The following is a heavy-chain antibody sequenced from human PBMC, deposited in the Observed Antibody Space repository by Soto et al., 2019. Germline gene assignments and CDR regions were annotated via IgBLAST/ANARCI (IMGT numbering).Heavy chain of an antibody. CDR1: GYSFAGYG. CDR3: ATSLIALPTTRRDF. V-gene: IGHV1-18*01. CDR2: ISGYNGDT. D-gene: IGHD1-26*01. J-gene: IGHJ4*02. Sequence: QVQLVQSGGEVKRPGASVMVSCKASGYSFAGYGMNWVRQAPGQGLQWMGWISGYNGDTKYAEKFQGRVTMTTDTSTTTVHLELRNLTSDDTAIYYCATSLIALPTTRRDFWGLGTLVTVAS.